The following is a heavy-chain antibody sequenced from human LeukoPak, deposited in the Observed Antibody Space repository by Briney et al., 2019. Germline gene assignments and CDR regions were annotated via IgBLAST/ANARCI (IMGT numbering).Heavy chain of an antibody. D-gene: IGHD6-13*01. CDR1: GGSISSRPYC. CDR2: FYYSGST. V-gene: IGHV4-39*01. J-gene: IGHJ4*02. CDR3: ARLVVSNWYHEVLLGRDY. Sequence: SETLSLTCTVSGGSISSRPYCWGRIRHPPGKGLEWLGSFYYSGSTYYKPSLKSRVTISVDTSKNQFSLKLSSVTAADTAVYYCARLVVSNWYHEVLLGRDYWGQGTLVTVSS.